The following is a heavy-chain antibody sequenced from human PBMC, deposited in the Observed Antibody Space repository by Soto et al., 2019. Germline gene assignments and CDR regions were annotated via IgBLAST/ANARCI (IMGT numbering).Heavy chain of an antibody. CDR1: GFTFSSYG. V-gene: IGHV3-30*18. CDR3: AEEDHVWSGGYYDYYGMDV. J-gene: IGHJ6*02. D-gene: IGHD3-3*01. CDR2: ISYDGSNK. Sequence: QVQLVESGGGVVQPGRSLRLSCAASGFTFSSYGMHWVRQAPGKGLEWVAVISYDGSNKYYADSVKGRFTISRDNSKNTRYLQMNSLRAEDTAVYYCAEEDHVWSGGYYDYYGMDVWGQGTTVTVSS.